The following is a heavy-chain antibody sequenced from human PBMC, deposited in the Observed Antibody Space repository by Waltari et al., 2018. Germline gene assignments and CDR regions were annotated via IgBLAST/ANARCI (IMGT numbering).Heavy chain of an antibody. V-gene: IGHV1-69*01. CDR3: VTVRAARPY. D-gene: IGHD6-6*01. CDR1: GGSFSRYT. J-gene: IGHJ4*02. Sequence: QVQLVQSGAEVKKPGSSVKVCCKGSGGSFSRYTLSWVRQAPGQGLEWMGGIIPMLGAANYAQKFQGRVTITADESTTTGYMELSSLRSDDTAVYYCVTVRAARPYWGQGTLVSVSS. CDR2: IIPMLGAA.